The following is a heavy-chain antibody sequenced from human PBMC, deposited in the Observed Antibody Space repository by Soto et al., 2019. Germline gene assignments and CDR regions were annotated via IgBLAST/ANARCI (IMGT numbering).Heavy chain of an antibody. D-gene: IGHD3-16*01. Sequence: GASVKVSCKPSGYTLTNYAIQWVRQAAGQRLEWMGWIDPGSGHATYSQKFQGRISITRDQSANTFYMDLSSLTSEDTAVYFCTRDLNGGNPFDYWGQGALVTVSS. CDR3: TRDLNGGNPFDY. J-gene: IGHJ4*02. V-gene: IGHV1-3*01. CDR2: IDPGSGHA. CDR1: GYTLTNYA.